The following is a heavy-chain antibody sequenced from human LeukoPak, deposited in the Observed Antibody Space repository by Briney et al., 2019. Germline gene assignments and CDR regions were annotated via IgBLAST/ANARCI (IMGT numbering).Heavy chain of an antibody. D-gene: IGHD5-18*01. J-gene: IGHJ4*02. CDR3: ARSGYSSGYRSFDY. CDR1: GGSISSSSYY. Sequence: SETLSLTCTVSGGSISSSSYYWDWIRQPPGKGLEWIGNIYYSGSTNYNPSLKSRVTISVDTSKNQFSLKLTSVTAADTAFYYCARSGYSSGYRSFDYWGQGTLVTVSS. V-gene: IGHV4-39*01. CDR2: IYYSGST.